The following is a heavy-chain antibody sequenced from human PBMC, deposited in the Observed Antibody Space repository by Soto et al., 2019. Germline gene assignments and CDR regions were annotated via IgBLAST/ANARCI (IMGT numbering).Heavy chain of an antibody. D-gene: IGHD3-3*01. CDR3: AGTTTHHDFWSGYYTGYYYYYMDV. J-gene: IGHJ6*03. CDR1: GYTFISYD. CDR2: MNPNSGNT. V-gene: IGHV1-8*01. Sequence: ASGKVSCKASGYTFISYDINWVRQATGQGLEMMGWMNPNSGNTGYAQKFQGRVTMTRNTSISTAYMELSSLRSEDTAVYYCAGTTTHHDFWSGYYTGYYYYYMDVRGKGTTVTVSS.